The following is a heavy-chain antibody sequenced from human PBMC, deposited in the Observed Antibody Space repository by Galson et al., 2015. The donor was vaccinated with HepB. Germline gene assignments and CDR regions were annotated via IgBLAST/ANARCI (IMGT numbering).Heavy chain of an antibody. V-gene: IGHV4-61*02. CDR2: IYTSGST. CDR3: ARGEEWGPAIDY. J-gene: IGHJ4*02. Sequence: TLSLTCTVSGASISSGNYYWSWIRQPAGKGLEWIGRIYTSGSTNYRPSLKLKSRVTMSVDTPKNQFSLKLSSVTAADTAVYYCARGEEWGPAIDYWGQGTQVTVSS. CDR1: GASISSGNYY. D-gene: IGHD3-3*01.